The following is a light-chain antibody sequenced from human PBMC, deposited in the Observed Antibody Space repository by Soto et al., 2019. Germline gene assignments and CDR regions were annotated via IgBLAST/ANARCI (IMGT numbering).Light chain of an antibody. CDR1: SSDVGGYNY. CDR2: DVS. Sequence: QSALTQPASVSGSPGQSITISCTGTSSDVGGYNYVSWYQQHPGKAPKLMIYDVSNRPSRVSNRFSGSKSGNTASLTISGRQAEDEADYYCSSYTSSSFYVFGTGTKVTVL. V-gene: IGLV2-14*01. CDR3: SSYTSSSFYV. J-gene: IGLJ1*01.